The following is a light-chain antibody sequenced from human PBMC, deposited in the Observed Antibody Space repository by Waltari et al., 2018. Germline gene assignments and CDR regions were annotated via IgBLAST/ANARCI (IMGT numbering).Light chain of an antibody. CDR1: QTISSY. CDR2: DAS. CDR3: QQRSKWPPT. Sequence: EIVLTQSPATLSLSPGERATLSCKASQTISSYLAWYQHKLGQAPRHLIYDASKRATGIPARFSGSGSGTDFTLTISGLEPEDFAVYYCQQRSKWPPTFGGGTKVEIK. J-gene: IGKJ4*01. V-gene: IGKV3-11*01.